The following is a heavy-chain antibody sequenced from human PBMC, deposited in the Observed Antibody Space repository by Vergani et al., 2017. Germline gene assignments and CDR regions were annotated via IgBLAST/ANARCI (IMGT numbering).Heavy chain of an antibody. J-gene: IGHJ4*02. D-gene: IGHD3-10*01. CDR1: GYSFTTYW. V-gene: IGHV5-51*01. CDR2: IYPGDSDT. Sequence: EVQLVQSGAEVKKPGESLKISCKGSGYSFTTYWIGWVRQMPGKGLEWMGIIYPGDSDTRYSPSFQGQVTISADKSISTAYLQWSSLKASDTAMYYCARLPQLNLHYSGSGGYYNVDYYFDYWGQGTLVTVSS. CDR3: ARLPQLNLHYSGSGGYYNVDYYFDY.